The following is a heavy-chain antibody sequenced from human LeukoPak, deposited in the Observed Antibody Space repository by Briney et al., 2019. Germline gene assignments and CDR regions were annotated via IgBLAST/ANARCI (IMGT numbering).Heavy chain of an antibody. D-gene: IGHD1-26*01. Sequence: ASVKVSCKASGYALTGNDHYWVRQAPGQGLEYMGSINPFTGDTNYAQKFQGRVTMTRDTSISTAYMELSGLRFDDTGVYYCATRPLPVGIGPFDYWGLGTPVTVSS. J-gene: IGHJ4*02. CDR2: INPFTGDT. CDR1: GYALTGND. CDR3: ATRPLPVGIGPFDY. V-gene: IGHV1-2*02.